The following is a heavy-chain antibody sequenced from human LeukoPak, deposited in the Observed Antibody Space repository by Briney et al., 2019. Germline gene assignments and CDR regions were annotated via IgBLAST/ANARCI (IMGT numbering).Heavy chain of an antibody. CDR3: ARGEQLVPERPDY. V-gene: IGHV7-4-1*02. J-gene: IGHJ4*02. Sequence: ASVKVSCKASGFTFTSYYMHWVRQAPGQGLEWMGWINTNTGNPTYAQGFTGRFVFSLDTSVSTAYLQISSLKAEDTAVYYCARGEQLVPERPDYWGQGTLVTVSS. D-gene: IGHD6-13*01. CDR2: INTNTGNP. CDR1: GFTFTSYY.